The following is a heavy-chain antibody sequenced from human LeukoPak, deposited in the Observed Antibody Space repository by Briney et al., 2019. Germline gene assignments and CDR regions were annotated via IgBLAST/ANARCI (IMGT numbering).Heavy chain of an antibody. V-gene: IGHV6-1*01. CDR2: TYYRSKWYN. Sequence: SQTLSLTCAISGDSVSSNSAAWTWIRQSPSRGLEWLGRTYYRSKWYNDYAVSVKSRITINPDTSKNQFSLQLNSVTPEDTAVYYCARAAPAAIPPSYYYYYMDVWGKGTTVTVSS. CDR3: ARAAPAAIPPSYYYYYMDV. D-gene: IGHD2-2*01. CDR1: GDSVSSNSAA. J-gene: IGHJ6*03.